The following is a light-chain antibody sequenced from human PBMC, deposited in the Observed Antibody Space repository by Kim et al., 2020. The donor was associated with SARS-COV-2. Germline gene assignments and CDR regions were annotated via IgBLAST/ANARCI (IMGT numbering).Light chain of an antibody. V-gene: IGLV2-23*02. CDR2: EVT. J-gene: IGLJ3*02. CDR1: NSDVGNYNL. CDR3: CSYAVSSTWV. Sequence: QSALTQTASVSGSPGQSITISCTGTNSDVGNYNLVSWYQHHPGKAPKLMVYEVTKRPSGVSNRFSGSKSGNVASLTISGLQAEDEADYYCCSYAVSSTWVFGRGTQLTVL.